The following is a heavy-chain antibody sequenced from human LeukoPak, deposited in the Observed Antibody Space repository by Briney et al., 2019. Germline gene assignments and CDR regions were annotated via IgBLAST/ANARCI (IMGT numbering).Heavy chain of an antibody. J-gene: IGHJ4*02. V-gene: IGHV2-70*01. CDR2: IDWDDDK. CDR3: ARISAYGDYYFDY. CDR1: GFSPITSGTC. Sequence: SGPTLVNPTQTLILTCTFSGFSPITSGTCVSWIRQPPGKALEWLALIDWDDDKYYSTSLKTRLTISKDAFKNQVVLTMTNMDLVDTATYYCARISAYGDYYFDYWGQGTLVTVSS. D-gene: IGHD4-17*01.